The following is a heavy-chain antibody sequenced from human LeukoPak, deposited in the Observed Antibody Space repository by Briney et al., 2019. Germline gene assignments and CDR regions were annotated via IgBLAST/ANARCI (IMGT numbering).Heavy chain of an antibody. CDR1: GLTVTNAW. D-gene: IGHD5-24*01. V-gene: IGHV3-53*01. CDR3: AREGVRDGYNFGFDY. Sequence: GGSLRLSCSASGLTVTNAWMSWVRQAPGKGLEWVSVIYSDGSTYYADSVKGRFTISRDNSKNTLYLQINSLRAEDTAVYYCAREGVRDGYNFGFDYWGQGTLVTVSS. CDR2: IYSDGST. J-gene: IGHJ4*02.